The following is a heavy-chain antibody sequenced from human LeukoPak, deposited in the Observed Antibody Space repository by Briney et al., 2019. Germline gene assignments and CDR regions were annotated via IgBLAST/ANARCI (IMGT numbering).Heavy chain of an antibody. Sequence: SETLSLTCAVYGGSFSGYYWSWIRQPPGKGLEWIGYIYYSGSTNYNPSLKSRVTISMDTSKNQFSLKLSSVTAADTAVYYCARDGDSSSYAFDIWGQGTMVTVPS. V-gene: IGHV4-59*01. CDR1: GGSFSGYY. CDR2: IYYSGST. CDR3: ARDGDSSSYAFDI. J-gene: IGHJ3*02. D-gene: IGHD6-6*01.